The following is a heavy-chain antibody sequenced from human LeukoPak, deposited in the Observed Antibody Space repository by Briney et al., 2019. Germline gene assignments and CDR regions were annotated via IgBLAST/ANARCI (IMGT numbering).Heavy chain of an antibody. V-gene: IGHV1-46*01. CDR3: ARDCSSTSCYSQGYYYGMDV. CDR1: GYTFTSYY. J-gene: IGHJ6*02. D-gene: IGHD2-2*01. Sequence: ASVKVSCKASGYTFTSYYMHWVRQAPGQGLEWMGIINPSGGSTSYAQKFQGRVTMTRDTSTSTVYMELSSLRSEDTAVYYCARDCSSTSCYSQGYYYGMDVWGQGTTVTVSS. CDR2: INPSGGST.